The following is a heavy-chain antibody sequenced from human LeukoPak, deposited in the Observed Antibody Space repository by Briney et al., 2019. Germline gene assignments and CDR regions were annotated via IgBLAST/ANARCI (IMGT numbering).Heavy chain of an antibody. CDR2: IIPIFGTA. Sequence: ASVKVSCKASRGTFSSYAISWVRQAPGQGLEGMGGIIPIFGTANYAQKFQGRVTITADESTSTAYMERSSLRSEDTAVYYCAREGPGIAVAGTDWFYYWGQGTLVTVSS. J-gene: IGHJ4*02. CDR1: RGTFSSYA. CDR3: AREGPGIAVAGTDWFYY. D-gene: IGHD6-19*01. V-gene: IGHV1-69*13.